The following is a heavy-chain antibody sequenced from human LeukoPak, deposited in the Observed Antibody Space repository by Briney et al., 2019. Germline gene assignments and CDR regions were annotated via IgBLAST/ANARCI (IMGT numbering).Heavy chain of an antibody. CDR2: ISSSSSTI. Sequence: GSLRLSCAASGFTFSSYSMNWVRQAPGKGLEWVSYISSSSSTIYYADSVKGRFTISRDNAKNSLYLQMNSLRAEDTAVYYCARDRYERWLQLGYFDYWGQGTLVTVSS. CDR1: GFTFSSYS. V-gene: IGHV3-48*01. D-gene: IGHD5-24*01. J-gene: IGHJ4*02. CDR3: ARDRYERWLQLGYFDY.